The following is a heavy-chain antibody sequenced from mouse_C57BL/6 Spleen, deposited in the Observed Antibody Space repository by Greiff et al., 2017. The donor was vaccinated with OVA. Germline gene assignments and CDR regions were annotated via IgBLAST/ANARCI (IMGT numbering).Heavy chain of an antibody. Sequence: QVQLQQPGAELVMPGASVKLSCKASGYTFTSYWMHWVKQRPGQGLEWIGEIDPSDSYTNYNQKFKGKSTLTVDKSSSTAYMQLSSLTSEDSAVYYWARSHYYGSNPLFAYWGQGTLVTVSA. CDR1: GYTFTSYW. CDR2: IDPSDSYT. D-gene: IGHD1-1*01. V-gene: IGHV1-69*01. J-gene: IGHJ3*01. CDR3: ARSHYYGSNPLFAY.